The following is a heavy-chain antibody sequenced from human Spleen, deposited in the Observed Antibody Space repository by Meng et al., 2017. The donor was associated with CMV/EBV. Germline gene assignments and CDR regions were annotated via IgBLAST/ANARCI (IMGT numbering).Heavy chain of an antibody. J-gene: IGHJ3*02. Sequence: APVKVSCKASGYTFTGYYIHWVRQAPGQGLEWMGWDNPNSGGTNYAQKFQGRVTMTRDTSISTAYMELSRLRSDDTAVYYCARDSASKLGYCTTTSCLGAFDIWGQGTMVTVSS. CDR2: DNPNSGGT. CDR1: GYTFTGYY. V-gene: IGHV1-2*02. D-gene: IGHD2-2*01. CDR3: ARDSASKLGYCTTTSCLGAFDI.